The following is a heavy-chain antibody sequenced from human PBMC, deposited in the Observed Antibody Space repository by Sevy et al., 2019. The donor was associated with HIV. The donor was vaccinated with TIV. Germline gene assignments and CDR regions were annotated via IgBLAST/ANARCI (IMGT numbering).Heavy chain of an antibody. V-gene: IGHV3-74*01. CDR2: INSDGSST. D-gene: IGHD2-15*01. Sequence: GGSLRLSCAASGFTFSSYWMHWVRQAPGKGLVWVSRINSDGSSTSYADSVKGRFTISRDNAKNTLYLKMNSLRAEDTAVYYCARGGYCSGGSCYARYWGQGTLVTVSS. CDR3: ARGGYCSGGSCYARY. CDR1: GFTFSSYW. J-gene: IGHJ4*02.